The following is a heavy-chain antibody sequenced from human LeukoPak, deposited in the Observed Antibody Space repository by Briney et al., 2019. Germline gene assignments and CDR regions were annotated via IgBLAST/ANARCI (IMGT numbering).Heavy chain of an antibody. D-gene: IGHD3-10*01. V-gene: IGHV4-31*03. Sequence: SETLSLTCTVSGSSISSGGYSWSWIRQHPGKGLEWIGYIYYSGSTYYNPSLKSRVTISVDTSKNQFSLKLSSVTAADTAVYYCASTSYGSGSYYNGGGLVGAFDIWGQGAMVTVSS. CDR3: ASTSYGSGSYYNGGGLVGAFDI. CDR2: IYYSGST. J-gene: IGHJ3*02. CDR1: GSSISSGGYS.